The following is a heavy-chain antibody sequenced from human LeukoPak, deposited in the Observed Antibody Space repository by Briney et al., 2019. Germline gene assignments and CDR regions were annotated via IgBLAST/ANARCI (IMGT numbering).Heavy chain of an antibody. V-gene: IGHV3-23*01. CDR2: IRGSGGTT. CDR1: GFTFSSYA. Sequence: PGGSLRLSCAASGFTFSSYAMSWVRQAPGKGLEWVSYIRGSGGTTHYADSVKGRFTISRDNSKNTVYLQMNSLRDEDTAVYYCAKDLGTSQDFDYWGQGTLVTVSS. CDR3: AKDLGTSQDFDY. J-gene: IGHJ4*02.